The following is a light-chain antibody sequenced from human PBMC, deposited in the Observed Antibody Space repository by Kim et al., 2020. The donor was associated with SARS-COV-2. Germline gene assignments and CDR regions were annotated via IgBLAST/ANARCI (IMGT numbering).Light chain of an antibody. CDR3: QVWDSSTGV. CDR2: RDS. CDR1: NIGSKN. J-gene: IGLJ3*02. V-gene: IGLV3-9*01. Sequence: VALGQTARITWGGNNIGSKNVHGYQRKPGQAPVLVVYRDSNRPSGVPERFSGSNSGDAATLTISRAQAGDEADDYCQVWDSSTGVFGGGTKVTVL.